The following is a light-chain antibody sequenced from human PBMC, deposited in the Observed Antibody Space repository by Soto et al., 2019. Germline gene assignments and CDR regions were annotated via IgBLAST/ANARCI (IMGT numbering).Light chain of an antibody. CDR2: GAS. CDR1: QSVSSN. J-gene: IGKJ1*01. V-gene: IGKV3-15*01. Sequence: IVMTQSPATLSVSPGERATLSCRASQSVSSNLAWYQQKPGQAPRFLIYGASTRATGIPARFSGSGSGTEFTLTISSLQSEDFAVYYCQQYNDWPRTFGQGTKGDIK. CDR3: QQYNDWPRT.